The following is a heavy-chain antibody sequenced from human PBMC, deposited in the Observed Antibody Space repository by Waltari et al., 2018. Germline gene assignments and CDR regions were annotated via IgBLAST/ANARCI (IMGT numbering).Heavy chain of an antibody. Sequence: QVEEFGGGVVQPGGSVSRSGVASGYPFNNYGMHWVRQAPGKGLEWLAVISSDGSGKYYADSVKGRFTMSRDNSKNTVYLQMNSLRPEDTAVYYCAKAGGIHNYPLDPWGQGTLVTVSS. J-gene: IGHJ5*02. CDR1: GYPFNNYG. D-gene: IGHD1-26*01. V-gene: IGHV3-30*18. CDR3: AKAGGIHNYPLDP. CDR2: ISSDGSGK.